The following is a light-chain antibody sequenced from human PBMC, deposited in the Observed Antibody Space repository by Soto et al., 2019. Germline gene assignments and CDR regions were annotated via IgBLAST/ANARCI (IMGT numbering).Light chain of an antibody. J-gene: IGLJ1*01. CDR1: SSDFGGYNY. CDR3: CSYAGTFYV. Sequence: QSALTQPRGVSGSPGQSVTISCTGTSSDFGGYNYVSWYQHHPGKAPQLMIYDVSERPSGVPDRFSGSKSGNTASLTISGPQAEDEADYYCCSYAGTFYVFGTGTKVTVL. CDR2: DVS. V-gene: IGLV2-11*01.